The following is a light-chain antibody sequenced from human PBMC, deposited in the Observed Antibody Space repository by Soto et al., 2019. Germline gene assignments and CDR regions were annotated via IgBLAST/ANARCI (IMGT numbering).Light chain of an antibody. Sequence: EIVLTQSPATLSLSPGERATLSCRASQSVSSYLAWYQQKPGQAPRLLIYDASNRATGIPARFSGSGSGTDVTLTISSLVPEDFAVYYCQQRSNWPPMLTFGGGTKVEIK. J-gene: IGKJ4*01. CDR2: DAS. CDR3: QQRSNWPPMLT. CDR1: QSVSSY. V-gene: IGKV3-11*01.